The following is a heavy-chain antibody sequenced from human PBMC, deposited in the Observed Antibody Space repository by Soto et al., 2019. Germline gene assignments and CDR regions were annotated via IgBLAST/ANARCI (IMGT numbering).Heavy chain of an antibody. CDR1: GDSISSTSYY. D-gene: IGHD3-10*01. V-gene: IGHV4-39*02. CDR3: ARLSTGLTMTRGAIDY. J-gene: IGHJ4*02. CDR2: MYYSWST. Sequence: PSETLSLTCTVSGDSISSTSYYWGWIRQPPGKGLEWIGTMYYSWSTYYNSSLKSRVTVSVDTSKNHFSLKLSSVTAADTAVYYCARLSTGLTMTRGAIDYWGQGTLVTVSS.